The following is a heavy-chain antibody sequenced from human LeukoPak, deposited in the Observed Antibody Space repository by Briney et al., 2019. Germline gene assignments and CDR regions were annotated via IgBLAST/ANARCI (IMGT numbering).Heavy chain of an antibody. CDR1: GGTFSSYA. Sequence: SVKVSCKASGGTFSSYAISWVRQAPGQGLEWMGGIIPIFGTANYAQKFQGRVTITADESTSIAYMELSSLRSKDTAVYYCARASTSITVFGVVIEGNWFDPWGQGTLVTVSS. CDR2: IIPIFGTA. V-gene: IGHV1-69*13. CDR3: ARASTSITVFGVVIEGNWFDP. J-gene: IGHJ5*02. D-gene: IGHD3-3*01.